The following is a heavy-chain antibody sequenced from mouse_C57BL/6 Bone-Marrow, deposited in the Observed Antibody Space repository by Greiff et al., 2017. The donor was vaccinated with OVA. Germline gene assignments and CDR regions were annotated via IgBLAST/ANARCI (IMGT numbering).Heavy chain of an antibody. J-gene: IGHJ2*01. CDR2: IDPENGDT. D-gene: IGHD1-1*01. Sequence: VQLQQSGAELVRPGASVKLSCTASGFNIQDDYMHWVKQRPEQGLEWIGWIDPENGDTEYASKFQGKATITADTSSNTAYLQLSSLTSEDTAVYYCTTCHYYGSRVYYFDYWGQGTTLTVSS. CDR1: GFNIQDDY. V-gene: IGHV14-4*01. CDR3: TTCHYYGSRVYYFDY.